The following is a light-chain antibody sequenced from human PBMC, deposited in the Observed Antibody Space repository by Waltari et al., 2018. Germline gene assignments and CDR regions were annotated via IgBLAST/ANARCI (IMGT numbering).Light chain of an antibody. CDR3: QHYKNLPVS. CDR1: QSVSIY. Sequence: IVFTQSPGTLSLSPGERATLSCRASQSVSIYLAWYQQKPSQAPRLLIYHTSTRATGIPDRFSCSGSGTDFSLTISGLEPEDFAVYYCQHYKNLPVSFGQGTRVEIK. J-gene: IGKJ1*01. CDR2: HTS. V-gene: IGKV3-20*01.